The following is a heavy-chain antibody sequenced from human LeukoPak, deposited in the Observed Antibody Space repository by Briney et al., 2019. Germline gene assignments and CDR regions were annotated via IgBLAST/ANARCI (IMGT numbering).Heavy chain of an antibody. J-gene: IGHJ4*02. CDR2: INSDGFST. CDR3: ARSPPASPFDY. CDR1: GFTFSSFW. V-gene: IGHV3-74*01. D-gene: IGHD2-2*01. Sequence: GGSLRLSCAASGFTFSSFWIHWVRQVPGKGLVWVSRINSDGFSTSYADSVKGRFTISRDISKNTLYLQINSLRAEDTAFYYCARSPPASPFDYWGQGTLVTVSS.